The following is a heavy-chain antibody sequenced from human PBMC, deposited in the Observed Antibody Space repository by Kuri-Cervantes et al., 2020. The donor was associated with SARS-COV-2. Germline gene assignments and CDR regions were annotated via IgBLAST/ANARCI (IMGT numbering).Heavy chain of an antibody. D-gene: IGHD3-3*01. CDR3: ARRLLRFFGFAFDY. J-gene: IGHJ4*02. Sequence: SETLSLTCAFYGESFSGYYWNWIRQSPGKGLEWIGEVNHRGSTNYNPSLKSRVTIPVDTSSKQFSLHLGSVTAADTAVYYCARRLLRFFGFAFDYWGQGTLVTVSS. CDR2: VNHRGST. V-gene: IGHV4-34*01. CDR1: GESFSGYY.